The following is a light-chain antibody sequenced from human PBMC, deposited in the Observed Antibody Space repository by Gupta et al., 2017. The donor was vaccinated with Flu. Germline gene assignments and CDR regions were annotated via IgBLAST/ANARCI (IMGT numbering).Light chain of an antibody. Sequence: IAISPSGTSSCVVGYNYVAWSPQHPGTDHKRMRLDVTTRPSGVSARFSCYKSANKASLHITGAQAEDEADYYCHSHKSSSNLCVFGTGTKVTVL. V-gene: IGLV2-14*03. J-gene: IGLJ1*01. CDR2: DVT. CDR1: SSCVVGYNY. CDR3: HSHKSSSNLCV.